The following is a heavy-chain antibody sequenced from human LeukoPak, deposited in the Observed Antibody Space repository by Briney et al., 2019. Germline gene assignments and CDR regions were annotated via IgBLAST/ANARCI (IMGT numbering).Heavy chain of an antibody. J-gene: IGHJ5*02. V-gene: IGHV4-34*01. CDR1: GGSISNYY. Sequence: PSETLSLTCTVSGGSISNYYWSWVRQPPGKGLEWIGEINHSGSTNYNPSLKSRVTISVDTSKNQFSLKLSSVTAADTAVYYCARATSRSIAVAGTPVGNWFDPWGQGTLVTVSS. CDR3: ARATSRSIAVAGTPVGNWFDP. CDR2: INHSGST. D-gene: IGHD6-19*01.